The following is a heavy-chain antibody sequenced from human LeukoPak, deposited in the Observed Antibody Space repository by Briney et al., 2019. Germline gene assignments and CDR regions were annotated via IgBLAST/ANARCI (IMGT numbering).Heavy chain of an antibody. D-gene: IGHD2-2*03. CDR2: IIPILGIA. CDR1: GGTFSSYA. Sequence: ASVKVSCKASGGTFSSYAISWVRQAPGQGLEWMGRIIPILGIANYAQKFQGRVTITADKSTSTAYMELSSLRSEDTAVYYCARSGYCSSTSCYQLRGELDYWGQGTLVTVSS. V-gene: IGHV1-69*04. J-gene: IGHJ4*02. CDR3: ARSGYCSSTSCYQLRGELDY.